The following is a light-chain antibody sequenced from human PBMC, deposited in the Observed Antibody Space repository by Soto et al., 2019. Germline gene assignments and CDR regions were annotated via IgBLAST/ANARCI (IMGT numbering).Light chain of an antibody. CDR2: LNSDGSH. CDR1: SGHSNYA. J-gene: IGLJ1*01. CDR3: SSYTRSGTLV. Sequence: QPVLTQSPSASASLGASVKLTCTLSSGHSNYAIAWHQQQPEKGPRYLMNLNSDGSHTKGDGIPDRFSGSSSGAERYLTISSLQSEDEADYYCSSYTRSGTLVFGPGTKLTVL. V-gene: IGLV4-69*01.